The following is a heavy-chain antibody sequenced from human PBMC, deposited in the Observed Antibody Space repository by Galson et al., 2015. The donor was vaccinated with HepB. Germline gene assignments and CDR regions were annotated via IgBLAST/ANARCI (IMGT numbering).Heavy chain of an antibody. Sequence: SLRLSCAASGFTFTSYWMSWVRQAPGKGLEWVANINQDGSEKYYVDSMKGRFTISRDNAKNSLYLQMNSLRAEDTAVYYCARCCSGGSCSSIWGQGTLVTVSS. CDR2: INQDGSEK. CDR1: GFTFTSYW. D-gene: IGHD2-15*01. CDR3: ARCCSGGSCSSI. J-gene: IGHJ4*02. V-gene: IGHV3-7*03.